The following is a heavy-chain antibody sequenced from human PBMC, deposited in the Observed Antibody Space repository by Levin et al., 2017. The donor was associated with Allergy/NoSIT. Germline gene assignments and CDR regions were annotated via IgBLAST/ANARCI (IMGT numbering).Heavy chain of an antibody. CDR3: AKGCIAAAGLYYYYGMDV. D-gene: IGHD6-13*01. Sequence: GGSLRLSCAASGFTFSSYAMSWVRQAPGKGLEWVSAISGSGGSTYYADSVKGRFTISRDNSKNTLYLQMNSLRAEDTAVYYCAKGCIAAAGLYYYYGMDVWGQGTTVTVSS. V-gene: IGHV3-23*01. CDR2: ISGSGGST. CDR1: GFTFSSYA. J-gene: IGHJ6*02.